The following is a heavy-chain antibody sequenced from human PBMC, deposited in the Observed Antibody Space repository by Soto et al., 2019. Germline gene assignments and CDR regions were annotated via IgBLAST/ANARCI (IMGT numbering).Heavy chain of an antibody. Sequence: ESGGGLVKPGGSLRLSCAASGFTFSDYYMSWIRQAPGKGLEWVSYISSSSSYTNYADSVKGRFTISRDNAKNSLYLQMNGLRAEDTAVYYCATSLEGIAVAGTPYYYGMDVWGQGTTVTVSS. CDR3: ATSLEGIAVAGTPYYYGMDV. J-gene: IGHJ6*02. D-gene: IGHD6-19*01. CDR1: GFTFSDYY. CDR2: ISSSSSYT. V-gene: IGHV3-11*06.